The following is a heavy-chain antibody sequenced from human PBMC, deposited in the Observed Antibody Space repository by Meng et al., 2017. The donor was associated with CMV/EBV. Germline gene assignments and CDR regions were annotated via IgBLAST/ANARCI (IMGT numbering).Heavy chain of an antibody. CDR1: GYTFTSYY. CDR3: ASHVAARVYYFDY. J-gene: IGHJ4*02. CDR2: IDPSGGST. Sequence: ASVKVSCKASGYTFTSYYMHWVRQAPGQGLEWMGIIDPSGGSTSYAQKFQGRVTMTRDTSTSTVYMELSSLRSEDTAVYYCASHVAARVYYFDYWGQGTLVTVSS. D-gene: IGHD6-6*01. V-gene: IGHV1-46*01.